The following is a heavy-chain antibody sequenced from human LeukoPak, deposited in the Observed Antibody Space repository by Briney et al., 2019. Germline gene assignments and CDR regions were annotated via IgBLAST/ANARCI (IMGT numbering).Heavy chain of an antibody. CDR1: GFTFSSYG. J-gene: IGHJ3*02. D-gene: IGHD1-26*01. CDR3: AKLSIVGAKDDAFDI. Sequence: GGSLRLSCAASGFTFSSYGMHWVRQAPGKGLEWVAFIRYDGSNKYYADSVKGRFTISRDNSKNTLYLQMNSLRAEDTAVYYCAKLSIVGAKDDAFDIWGQGTMVTVSS. CDR2: IRYDGSNK. V-gene: IGHV3-30*02.